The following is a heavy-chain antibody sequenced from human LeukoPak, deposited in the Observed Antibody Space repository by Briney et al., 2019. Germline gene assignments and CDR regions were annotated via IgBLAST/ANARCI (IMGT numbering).Heavy chain of an antibody. Sequence: SETLSLTCAVYGGSFSSYYWSWIRQPPGKGLEWIGEINHSGSTNYNPSLKSRVTISVDTSKNQFSLKLSSVTAADTAVYYCARGVVVVPAATRGFDPWGQGTLVTVSS. J-gene: IGHJ5*02. CDR2: INHSGST. CDR3: ARGVVVVPAATRGFDP. V-gene: IGHV4-34*01. D-gene: IGHD2-2*01. CDR1: GGSFSSYY.